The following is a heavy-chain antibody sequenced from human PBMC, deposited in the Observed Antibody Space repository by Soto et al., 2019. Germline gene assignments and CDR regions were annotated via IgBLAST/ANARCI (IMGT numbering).Heavy chain of an antibody. J-gene: IGHJ6*02. CDR3: ARDADFSDYYYAMDV. Sequence: QVQLVQSGAVVKKPGASVKVSCKASGYPFTGYYLHWVRQAPGQGLEWMGWINPKSGGTNYAQNFQGGVTMTRDTSSSTVYMELSRLRSDDTAVYYCARDADFSDYYYAMDVWGQGTTVTVSS. V-gene: IGHV1-2*02. D-gene: IGHD3-3*01. CDR1: GYPFTGYY. CDR2: INPKSGGT.